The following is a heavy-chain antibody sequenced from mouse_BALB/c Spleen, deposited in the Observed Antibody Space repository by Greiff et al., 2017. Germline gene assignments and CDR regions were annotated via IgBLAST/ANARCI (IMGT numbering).Heavy chain of an antibody. V-gene: IGHV1-82*01. CDR3: ARSTTVVGDY. D-gene: IGHD1-1*01. CDR1: GYAFSSSW. J-gene: IGHJ2*01. Sequence: QVQLQQSGPELVKPGASVKISCKASGYAFSSSWMNWVKQRPGQGLEWIGRIYPGDGDTNYNGKFKGKATLTADKSSSTAYMQLSSLTSVDSAVYFCARSTTVVGDYWGQGTTLTVSS. CDR2: IYPGDGDT.